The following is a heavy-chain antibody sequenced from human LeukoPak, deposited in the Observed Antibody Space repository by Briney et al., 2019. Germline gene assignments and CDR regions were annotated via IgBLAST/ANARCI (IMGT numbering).Heavy chain of an antibody. CDR3: ARGGLSSGWYG. Sequence: SETLSLTCTVSGGSISSYYWSWVRQPPGKGLEWIGDSFFSGSTNYNPSLKSRVTISLDTSKNQFSLRLNSVTAADTAVYYCARGGLSSGWYGWGQGTLVTVSS. D-gene: IGHD6-19*01. CDR1: GGSISSYY. J-gene: IGHJ4*02. CDR2: SFFSGST. V-gene: IGHV4-59*01.